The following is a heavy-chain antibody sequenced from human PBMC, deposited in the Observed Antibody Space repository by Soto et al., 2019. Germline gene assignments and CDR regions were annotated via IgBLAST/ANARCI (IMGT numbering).Heavy chain of an antibody. CDR3: ARERKFDFWRKGLDV. Sequence: ASVKVSFKASGYTFTTYDINWVRQAPGQGLEWLGWMDPNSGSTGYAQNFQGRITMTRNISRNTAHMELSSLQSEDTAVYYCARERKFDFWRKGLDVWGQGTTVTVSS. CDR2: MDPNSGST. V-gene: IGHV1-8*01. D-gene: IGHD3-3*01. CDR1: GYTFTTYD. J-gene: IGHJ6*02.